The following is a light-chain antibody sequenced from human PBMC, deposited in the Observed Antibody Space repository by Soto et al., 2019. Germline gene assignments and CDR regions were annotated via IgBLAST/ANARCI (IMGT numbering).Light chain of an antibody. CDR1: QSVSSNY. CDR3: LQSGSSYT. J-gene: IGKJ2*01. V-gene: IGKV3-20*01. Sequence: EIVLTQSPGPLSLSPGERATLSCRASQSVSSNYLAWYQQKPGQAPRLLIYGASSRATGIPDRFSGSGSGTDFTLTISRLEPEDFAVYYCLQSGSSYTFGQGTKLEI. CDR2: GAS.